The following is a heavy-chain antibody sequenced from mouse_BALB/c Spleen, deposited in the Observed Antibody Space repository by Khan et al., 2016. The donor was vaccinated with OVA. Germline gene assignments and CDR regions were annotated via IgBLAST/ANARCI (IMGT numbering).Heavy chain of an antibody. CDR2: ISSGGST. J-gene: IGHJ2*01. V-gene: IGHV5-6-5*01. D-gene: IGHD2-14*01. CDR3: AREASGYDEYYFDY. CDR1: GFTFSSYV. Sequence: EVELVESGGDLVKPGGSLKLSCAASGFTFSSYVMSRVRQTPEKRLEWVASISSGGSTYYPDSVKGRFTISRDNARNNLYLQMSSLRSEDTAIYYCAREASGYDEYYFDYWGQGTTLTVSS.